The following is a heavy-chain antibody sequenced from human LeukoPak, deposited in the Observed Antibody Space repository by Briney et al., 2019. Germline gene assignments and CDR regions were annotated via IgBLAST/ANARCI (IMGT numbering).Heavy chain of an antibody. CDR3: ASEFSGRSGGD. J-gene: IGHJ4*02. D-gene: IGHD1-26*01. CDR1: GYTFTGYY. Sequence: ASVKVSCKASGYTFTGYYMHWVRQAPGQGLEWMGWINPNSGGTNYAQNFQGRVTMTRDTSISTAYMELSRLRSDDTAVYYCASEFSGRSGGDWGQGTLVTVSS. CDR2: INPNSGGT. V-gene: IGHV1-2*02.